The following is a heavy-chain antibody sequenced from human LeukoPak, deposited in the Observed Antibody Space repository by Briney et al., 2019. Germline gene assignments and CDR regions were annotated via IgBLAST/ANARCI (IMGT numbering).Heavy chain of an antibody. V-gene: IGHV4-34*01. J-gene: IGHJ6*03. D-gene: IGHD3-22*01. CDR2: INHSGST. CDR3: ARRPSPPAYYYDSSGYYPGGSYYYYYMDV. CDR1: GGSISSYY. Sequence: PSETLSLTCTVSGGSISSYYWSWIRQPPGKGLEWIGEINHSGSTNYNPSLKSRVTISVDTSKNQFSLKLSSVTAADTAVYYCARRPSPPAYYYDSSGYYPGGSYYYYYMDVWGKGTTVTISS.